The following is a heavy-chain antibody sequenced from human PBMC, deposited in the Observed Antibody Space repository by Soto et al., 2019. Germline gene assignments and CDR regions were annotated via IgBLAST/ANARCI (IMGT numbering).Heavy chain of an antibody. J-gene: IGHJ6*02. CDR1: GYTFAIYD. V-gene: IGHV1-8*01. D-gene: IGHD6-19*01. CDR3: AKDKQWLVPDYYYYGMDV. CDR2: MNPNSGNT. Sequence: ASVKVSCKASGYTFAIYDINWVRQATGQGLEWMGWMNPNSGNTGYAQKFQGRVTMTRNTSISTAYMELNSLRAEDTAVYYRAKDKQWLVPDYYYYGMDVWGQGTTVTVSS.